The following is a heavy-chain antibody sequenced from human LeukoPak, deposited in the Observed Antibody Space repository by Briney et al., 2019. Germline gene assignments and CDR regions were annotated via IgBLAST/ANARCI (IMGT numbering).Heavy chain of an antibody. D-gene: IGHD2-2*03. Sequence: GGSLGLSCAASGFTFSTYFMSWVRQAPGKGLEWVSTITGSGGSTDYADSVKGRFTISRVNSKNTLYLQMNSLRAEDTAVYYCAKDSYRLDLVAVPAASPWDYWGQGTLVTVSS. J-gene: IGHJ4*02. CDR3: AKDSYRLDLVAVPAASPWDY. CDR2: ITGSGGST. CDR1: GFTFSTYF. V-gene: IGHV3-23*01.